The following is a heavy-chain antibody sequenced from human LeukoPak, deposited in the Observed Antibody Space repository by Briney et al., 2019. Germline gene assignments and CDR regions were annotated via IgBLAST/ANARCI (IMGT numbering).Heavy chain of an antibody. CDR3: ARDGVRDGLYFDR. Sequence: GRSLRLSCAASGFTFSSYWMNWVRQAPGKGLEWVASINQDGSEKYYLDSVKGRFTISRDNAKNSLYLQMNSLRDEDTAVYSCARDGVRDGLYFDRWGQGTLVTVSS. CDR2: INQDGSEK. J-gene: IGHJ4*02. CDR1: GFTFSSYW. V-gene: IGHV3-7*01. D-gene: IGHD5-24*01.